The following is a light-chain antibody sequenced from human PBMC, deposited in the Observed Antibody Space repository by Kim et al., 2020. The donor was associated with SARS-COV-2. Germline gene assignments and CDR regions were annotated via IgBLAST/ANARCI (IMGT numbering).Light chain of an antibody. CDR2: SIS. CDR3: QQYGSSPLT. V-gene: IGKV3-20*01. Sequence: EIVLTQSPGTLSLSPGERATLSCRPSQSVSRYLAWYQQKPGQAPRLLIYSISTRATGIPDRFTGSGSGTDFTLTISRLEPEDFAMYYCQQYGSSPLTFGEGPRWIS. J-gene: IGKJ4*01. CDR1: QSVSRY.